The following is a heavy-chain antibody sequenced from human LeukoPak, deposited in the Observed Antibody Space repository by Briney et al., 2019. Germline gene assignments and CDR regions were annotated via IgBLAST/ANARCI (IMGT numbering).Heavy chain of an antibody. CDR2: ISSSSSYI. V-gene: IGHV3-21*01. D-gene: IGHD3-10*01. CDR3: ARDRRLTMFDY. CDR1: GFTFSSYS. Sequence: GGSLRLSCAAAGFTFSSYSMNWVRQAPGKGLEWVSSISSSSSYIYYADSVKGRFTISRDNAKNSLYLQMNSLRAEDTAVYYCARDRRLTMFDYWGQGTLVTVSS. J-gene: IGHJ4*02.